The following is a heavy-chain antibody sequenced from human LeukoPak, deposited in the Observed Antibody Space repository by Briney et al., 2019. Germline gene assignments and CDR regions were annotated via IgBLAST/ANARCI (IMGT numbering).Heavy chain of an antibody. D-gene: IGHD3-22*01. CDR3: ARGGYYYDSSGYYPFYFDY. V-gene: IGHV3-11*04. CDR1: GFTFSDYY. J-gene: IGHJ4*02. Sequence: GGSLRLSCAASGFTFSDYYMSWIRQAPGKGLEWVSYISSSGSTIYYADSVKGRFTISRDNAKNSLYLQMNSLRAEDTAVYYCARGGYYYDSSGYYPFYFDYWGQGTLVTVSS. CDR2: ISSSGSTI.